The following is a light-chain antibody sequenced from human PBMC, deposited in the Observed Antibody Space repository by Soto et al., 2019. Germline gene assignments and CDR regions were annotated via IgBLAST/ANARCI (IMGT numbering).Light chain of an antibody. CDR3: QQLHSYPLT. J-gene: IGKJ4*01. Sequence: DIQLTQSPSFLSASVGDRVTITCRASQGIGTYVAWYQQEPGKAPNLLIYVASTLQSGVPSRFSGSGSGTEFTLTISSLQPEEFATYYCQQLHSYPLTFGGGTKVEIK. CDR1: QGIGTY. V-gene: IGKV1-9*01. CDR2: VAS.